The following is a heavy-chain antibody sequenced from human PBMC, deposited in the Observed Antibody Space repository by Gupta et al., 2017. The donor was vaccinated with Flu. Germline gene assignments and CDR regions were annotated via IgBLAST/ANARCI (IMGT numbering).Heavy chain of an antibody. CDR2: LYSGGDT. CDR1: GFIVSDTC. V-gene: IGHV3-66*02. CDR3: AKGARYCTGAGCFAGFDL. Sequence: EVQLVESGGGLVQPGGSLTLSCAASGFIVSDTCMNWVRQAPGKGLEWVSTLYSGGDTYSVDSVRGRFTISRDNSKNTLSLQMSSLRGDDTAVYFCAKGARYCTGAGCFAGFDLWGQGIMVTVTS. D-gene: IGHD2-8*02. J-gene: IGHJ4*02.